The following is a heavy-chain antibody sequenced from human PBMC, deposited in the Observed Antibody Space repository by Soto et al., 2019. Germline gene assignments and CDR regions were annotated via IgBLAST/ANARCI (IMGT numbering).Heavy chain of an antibody. CDR3: AKVVGGADTDY. J-gene: IGHJ4*02. V-gene: IGHV3-23*01. CDR1: GXTVISKP. D-gene: IGHD1-26*01. CDR2: ISDSGDVK. Sequence: PXXSLRLSCAASGXTVISKPLGWVRQAPGKGLEWVSSISDSGDVKNYVDSVKGRFTVSRDNSKTTLYLKMNRMRAEDTAVYYCAKVVGGADTDYWGQGTLGTVSS.